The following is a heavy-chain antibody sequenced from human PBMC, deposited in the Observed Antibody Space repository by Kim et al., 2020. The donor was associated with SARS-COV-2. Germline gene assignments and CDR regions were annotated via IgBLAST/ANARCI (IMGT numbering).Heavy chain of an antibody. CDR2: ISYDGSNK. Sequence: GGSLRLSCAASGFTFSSYAMHWVRQAPGKGLEWVAVISYDGSNKYYADSVKGRFTISRDNSKNTLYLQMNSLRAEDTAVYYCARDHFSDGYNGRGAFDICGQGTMVTVSS. J-gene: IGHJ3*02. CDR1: GFTFSSYA. CDR3: ARDHFSDGYNGRGAFDI. D-gene: IGHD5-12*01. V-gene: IGHV3-30*04.